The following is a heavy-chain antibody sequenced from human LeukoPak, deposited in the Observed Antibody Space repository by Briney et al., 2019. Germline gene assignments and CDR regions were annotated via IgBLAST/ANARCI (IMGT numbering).Heavy chain of an antibody. V-gene: IGHV4-59*08. J-gene: IGHJ6*02. CDR1: GGSISRYY. Sequence: SETLSLTCTVSGGSISRYYWSWIRQPPGKGLEWVGYIYYSGSTNYKPSLKSRVTISVDPSNNQFSLKLSSVTAADTAVYYCARLGQLAPPLYYYYGMDVWGQGTTVTVSS. CDR3: ARLGQLAPPLYYYYGMDV. D-gene: IGHD6-13*01. CDR2: IYYSGST.